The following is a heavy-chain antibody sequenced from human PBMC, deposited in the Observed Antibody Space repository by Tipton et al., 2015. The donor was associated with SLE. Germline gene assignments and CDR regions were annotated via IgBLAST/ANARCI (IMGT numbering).Heavy chain of an antibody. V-gene: IGHV4-39*01. D-gene: IGHD5-12*01. CDR3: ALWWQRNY. CDR1: GGSISSGSYY. Sequence: TLSLTCTVSGGSISSGSYYWGWIRQPPGKGLEWLGSINHSGSTYYKLSLKSRVSISVDTSKNQCTLKLSSVTAADTAVYYCALWWQRNYWGQGTLVTVSS. CDR2: INHSGST. J-gene: IGHJ4*02.